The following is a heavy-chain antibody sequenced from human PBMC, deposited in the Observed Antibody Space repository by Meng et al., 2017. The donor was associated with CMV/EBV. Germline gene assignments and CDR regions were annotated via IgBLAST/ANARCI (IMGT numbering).Heavy chain of an antibody. CDR2: IRYDGSNK. J-gene: IGHJ6*02. Sequence: GESLKISCAASGFTFSNYGMYWVRQAPGKGLEWVTFIRYDGSNKYYADSVKGRFTISRDNSKNTLYLQMNSLRAEDTAVYYCARIGGYCSSTSCVGMDVWGQGTTVTVSS. V-gene: IGHV3-30*02. CDR1: GFTFSNYG. D-gene: IGHD2-2*01. CDR3: ARIGGYCSSTSCVGMDV.